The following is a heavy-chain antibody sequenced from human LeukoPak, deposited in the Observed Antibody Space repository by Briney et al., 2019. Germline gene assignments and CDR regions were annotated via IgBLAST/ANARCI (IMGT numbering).Heavy chain of an antibody. CDR2: FLGSGDST. Sequence: GGSLRLSCAASGFRFSSHAMSWVRQAAGKGMEWVSAFLGSGDSTYYAASVKGRFTISRDNSKNALDLQMNSLTAEDTALYFCAKYYYDSTRQRMDVWGQGTTVKVS. V-gene: IGHV3-23*01. J-gene: IGHJ6*02. CDR1: GFRFSSHA. D-gene: IGHD3-22*01. CDR3: AKYYYDSTRQRMDV.